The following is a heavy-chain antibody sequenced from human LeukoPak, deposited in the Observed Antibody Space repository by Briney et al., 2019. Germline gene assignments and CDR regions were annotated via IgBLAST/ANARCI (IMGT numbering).Heavy chain of an antibody. CDR1: GFTVSSTY. CDR2: IYSDGST. J-gene: IGHJ4*02. CDR3: ARDSSSFPNYFDY. V-gene: IGHV3-53*01. Sequence: PGRSLRLSCAASGFTVSSTYMSWVRQAPGKGLEWVSLIYSDGSTFYADSVKGRFTISRDNSKNTLYLQMSSLRAEDTAVYYCARDSSSFPNYFDYWGQGTLVTVSS. D-gene: IGHD3-3*02.